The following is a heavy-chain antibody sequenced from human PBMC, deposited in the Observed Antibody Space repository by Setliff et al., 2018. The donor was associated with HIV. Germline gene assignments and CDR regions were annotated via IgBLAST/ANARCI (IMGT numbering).Heavy chain of an antibody. D-gene: IGHD1-1*01. CDR2: IHYSRGS. Sequence: KASETLSLTCTVTGVSISGPIGITYYWDWLRQPPGKGLEWIGNIHYSRGSSYNASLKSRVTISLDTSKNHFSLKLSSVAAADTAVYYCARRYHDASGFYNSWAQGVLVTVSS. V-gene: IGHV4-39*02. J-gene: IGHJ4*02. CDR3: ARRYHDASGFYNS. CDR1: GVSISGPIGITYY.